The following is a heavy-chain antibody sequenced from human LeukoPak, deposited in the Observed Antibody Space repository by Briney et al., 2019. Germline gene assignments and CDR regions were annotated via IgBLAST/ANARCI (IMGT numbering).Heavy chain of an antibody. J-gene: IGHJ4*02. CDR1: GYTFTSYA. CDR3: ARCSGGSCYSPDY. V-gene: IGHV1-3*02. CDR2: SNAGNGNT. D-gene: IGHD2-15*01. Sequence: GASVKVSCKASGYTFTSYAMHWVRQAPGQRLEWMGWSNAGNGNTKYSQEFQGRVTITRDTSTSTAYMELRSLRSDDTAVYYCARCSGGSCYSPDYWGQGTLVTVSS.